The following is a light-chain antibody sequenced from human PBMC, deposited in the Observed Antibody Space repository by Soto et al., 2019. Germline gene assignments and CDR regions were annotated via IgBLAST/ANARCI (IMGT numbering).Light chain of an antibody. CDR2: GAS. CDR1: RSVTSN. J-gene: IGKJ1*01. V-gene: IGKV3-15*01. Sequence: EIVLTQSPATLSVSPGERATLSCRASRSVTSNLAWYQQKPGQAPRLLIYGASTRATGIPARFSGSGSATEFTLTISSLQSEDFAVYYCQQYVGLPPTFGQGTKVEIK. CDR3: QQYVGLPPT.